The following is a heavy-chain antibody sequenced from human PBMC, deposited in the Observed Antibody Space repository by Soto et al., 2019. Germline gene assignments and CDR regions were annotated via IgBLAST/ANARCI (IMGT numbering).Heavy chain of an antibody. CDR2: IFSNDEK. V-gene: IGHV2-26*01. CDR3: ARLEGKWELLSL. D-gene: IGHD1-26*01. J-gene: IGHJ4*02. CDR1: GFSLSNARMG. Sequence: QVTLKESGPVLVKPTETLTLTCTVSGFSLSNARMGVSWIRQPPGKALEWLAHIFSNDEKSYSTSLKIRLTTSKATSKSQVLLTMPNMHPVDTATYYCARLEGKWELLSLWGQGTLVTVSS.